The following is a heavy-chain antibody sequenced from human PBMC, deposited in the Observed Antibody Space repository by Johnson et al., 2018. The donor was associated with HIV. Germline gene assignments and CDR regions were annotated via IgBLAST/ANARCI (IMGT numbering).Heavy chain of an antibody. CDR2: IYSGGST. V-gene: IGHV3-NL1*01. J-gene: IGHJ3*02. CDR3: AKEGRGGAFDI. Sequence: QVQLVESGGGVVQPGRSLRLSCAASGFTFDDYAMHWVRQAPGKGLEWVSVIYSGGSTYYVDSVKGRFTISRDNSKNTLYLQMNSLRAGDTALYYCAKEGRGGAFDIWGQGTMVTVSA. D-gene: IGHD2-15*01. CDR1: GFTFDDYA.